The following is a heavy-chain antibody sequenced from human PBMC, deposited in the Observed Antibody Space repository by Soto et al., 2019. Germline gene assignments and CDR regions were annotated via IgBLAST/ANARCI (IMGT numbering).Heavy chain of an antibody. V-gene: IGHV1-8*01. D-gene: IGHD1-26*01. CDR2: MNPNNGDT. CDR1: GYTFTNYN. CDR3: ARDRSGSYPDAFDI. J-gene: IGHJ3*02. Sequence: ASVKVSCKASGYTFTNYNINWVRQATGQGLEWMGWMNPNNGDTGYAQKFQGRVTMTRNTSISTAYMELSSLRSEDTAVYYCARDRSGSYPDAFDIWGQGTMVTVSS.